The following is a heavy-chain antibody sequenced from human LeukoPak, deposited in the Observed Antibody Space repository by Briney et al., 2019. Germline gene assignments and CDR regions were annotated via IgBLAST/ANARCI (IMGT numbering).Heavy chain of an antibody. CDR3: ATSGWYLLPGVY. V-gene: IGHV4-59*08. Sequence: SETLSLTCTVSGGSISSYYWSWIRQPPGKGLEWIGYIYYSGSTNYNPSLKSRVTISVDTSENQFSLKLSSVTAADTAVYYCATSGWYLLPGVYWGQGTLVTVSS. CDR2: IYYSGST. D-gene: IGHD6-19*01. CDR1: GGSISSYY. J-gene: IGHJ4*02.